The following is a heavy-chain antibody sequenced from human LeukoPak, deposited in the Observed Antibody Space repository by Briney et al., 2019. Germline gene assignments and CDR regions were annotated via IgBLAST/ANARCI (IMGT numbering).Heavy chain of an antibody. V-gene: IGHV1-18*01. D-gene: IGHD6-19*01. CDR1: GYTFTHHG. CDR3: AREPSNTSGRYQYLDH. Sequence: AAVKVSRKASGYTFTHHGISWVRQAHGQGLEGMGWVSVYNGDTIYAQKLPGRVTMTTDRSTTTAYVELRSLTSDDTAVYYCAREPSNTSGRYQYLDHWGRGTLVTVSS. CDR2: VSVYNGDT. J-gene: IGHJ2*01.